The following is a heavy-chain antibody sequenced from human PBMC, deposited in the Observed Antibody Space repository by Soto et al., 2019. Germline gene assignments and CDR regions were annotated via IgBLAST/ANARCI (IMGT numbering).Heavy chain of an antibody. CDR3: ARDPYSSGWLIKYYFDY. CDR1: GFTFSDYY. D-gene: IGHD6-19*01. CDR2: ISSSGGTI. Sequence: QVQLVESGGGLVKPGGSLRLSCAASGFTFSDYYMSWIRQAPGKGREWISYISSSGGTIYYADSVKGRFTISRDNAKNSLYLQMNSLRAEDTAVYYCARDPYSSGWLIKYYFDYWGQGTLVTVSS. V-gene: IGHV3-11*01. J-gene: IGHJ4*02.